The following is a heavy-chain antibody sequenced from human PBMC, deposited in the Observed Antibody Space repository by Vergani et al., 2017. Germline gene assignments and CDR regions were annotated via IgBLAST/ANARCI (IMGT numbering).Heavy chain of an antibody. V-gene: IGHV4-39*01. J-gene: IGHJ5*02. D-gene: IGHD6-19*01. CDR2: IYYSGST. CDR3: ARHSTVEWLVKLGWIDP. Sequence: QLQLQESGPGLVKPSATLCLTCSVSGASTRSSNYYWGWIRQPPGKGLEWSASIYYSGSTYYNPSLKSRVTISIDTSKNQFSLKLSSMTAAATAVYFCARHSTVEWLVKLGWIDPWGQGILVTVSS. CDR1: GASTRSSNYY.